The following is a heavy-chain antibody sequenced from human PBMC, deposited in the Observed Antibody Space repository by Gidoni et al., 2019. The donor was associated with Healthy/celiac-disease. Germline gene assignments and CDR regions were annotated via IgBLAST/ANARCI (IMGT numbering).Heavy chain of an antibody. D-gene: IGHD2-2*01. CDR2: IYPGDSDT. CDR1: GYSFTSYW. CDR3: ARPNYCSSTSCYRAGAFDI. J-gene: IGHJ3*02. V-gene: IGHV5-51*01. Sequence: EVQLVQSGAEVKKPGESLKISCTGSGYSFTSYWIGWVRQMPGKGLEWMGIIYPGDSDTRYSPSFQGQVTISADKSISTAYLQWSSLKASDTAMYYCARPNYCSSTSCYRAGAFDIWGQGTMVTVSS.